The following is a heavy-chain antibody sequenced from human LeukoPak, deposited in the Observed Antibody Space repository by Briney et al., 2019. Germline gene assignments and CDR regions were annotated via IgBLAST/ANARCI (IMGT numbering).Heavy chain of an antibody. CDR2: ISWNSGSI. CDR1: GFTFDDYA. Sequence: GRSLRLSCAASGFTFDDYAMHWVLQAPGKGLKWVSGISWNSGSIGYADSVKGRFTISRDNAKNSLYLQMNSLRAEDTALYYCAKALDYGDYDIGGYWGQGTLVTVSS. V-gene: IGHV3-9*01. D-gene: IGHD4-17*01. J-gene: IGHJ4*02. CDR3: AKALDYGDYDIGGY.